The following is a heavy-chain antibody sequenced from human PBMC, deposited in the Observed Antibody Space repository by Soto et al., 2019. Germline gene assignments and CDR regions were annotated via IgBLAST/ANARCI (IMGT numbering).Heavy chain of an antibody. J-gene: IGHJ6*02. D-gene: IGHD6-6*01. CDR2: ISYDGSNK. CDR1: GCTFSSYA. CDR3: ARVGVGYSSSSSYYYYGMDV. V-gene: IGHV3-30-3*01. Sequence: GGSLRLSCAASGCTFSSYAMHWVRQAPGKGLEWVAVISYDGSNKYYADSVKGRFTISRDNSKNTLYLQMNSLRAEDTAVYYCARVGVGYSSSSSYYYYGMDVWGQGTTVTVSS.